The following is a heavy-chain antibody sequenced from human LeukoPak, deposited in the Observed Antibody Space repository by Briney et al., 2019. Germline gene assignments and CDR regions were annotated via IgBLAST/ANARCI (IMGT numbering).Heavy chain of an antibody. Sequence: GASVKVSCKVSGYTFTGYYMHWVRQAPGQGLEWMGWINPNSGGTNYAQKFQGRVTMTRDTSISTAYMELSRLRSDDTAVYYCARDIFDSSGWYWFDPWGQGTLVTVSS. CDR3: ARDIFDSSGWYWFDP. CDR2: INPNSGGT. V-gene: IGHV1-2*02. CDR1: GYTFTGYY. J-gene: IGHJ5*02. D-gene: IGHD6-19*01.